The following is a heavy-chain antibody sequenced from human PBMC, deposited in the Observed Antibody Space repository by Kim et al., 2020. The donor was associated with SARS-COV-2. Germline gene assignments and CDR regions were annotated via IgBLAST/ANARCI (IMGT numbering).Heavy chain of an antibody. V-gene: IGHV4-4*02. CDR2: IYHSGST. CDR1: GGSISSSNW. J-gene: IGHJ5*02. D-gene: IGHD6-6*01. Sequence: SETLSLTCAVSGGSISSSNWWSWVRQPPGKGLEWIGEIYHSGSTNYNPSLKSRVTISVDKSKNQFSLKLSSVTAADTAVYYCARDRGSSSSGNWFDPWGQGTLVTVSS. CDR3: ARDRGSSSSGNWFDP.